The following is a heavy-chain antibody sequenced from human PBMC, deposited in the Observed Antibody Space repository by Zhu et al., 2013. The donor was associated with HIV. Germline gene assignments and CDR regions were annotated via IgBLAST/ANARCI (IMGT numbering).Heavy chain of an antibody. CDR1: GGSISSYY. J-gene: IGHJ3*02. CDR3: ANQVGGSEGAFDI. D-gene: IGHD1-26*01. V-gene: IGHV4-59*01. CDR2: IYYSGST. Sequence: QVQLQESGPGLVKPSETPVPSPCTVSGGSISSYYWSWIRQPPGKGLGWIGYIYYSGSTNYNPSLKSRVTISVDTSKNQFSLRLSSVTAADTAVYYCANQVGGSEGAFDIWGQGTMVTVSS.